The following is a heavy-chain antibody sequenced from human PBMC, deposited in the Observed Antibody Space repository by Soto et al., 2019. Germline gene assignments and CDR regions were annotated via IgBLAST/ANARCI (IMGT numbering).Heavy chain of an antibody. V-gene: IGHV4-30-2*01. D-gene: IGHD2-15*01. CDR3: AREGRDRTNYYYGMDV. CDR1: GGSISSGGYS. J-gene: IGHJ6*02. CDR2: IYHSGST. Sequence: RSETLSLTCAVSGGSISSGGYSWSWIRQPPGKGLEWIGYIYHSGSTYYNPSLKSRVTISVDRSKNQFSLKLSSVTAADTAVYYCAREGRDRTNYYYGMDVWGQGTTVTVSS.